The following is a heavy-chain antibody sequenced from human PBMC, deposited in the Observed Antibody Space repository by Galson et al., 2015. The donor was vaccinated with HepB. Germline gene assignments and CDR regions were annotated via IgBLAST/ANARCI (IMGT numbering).Heavy chain of an antibody. D-gene: IGHD4-11*01. CDR1: GFTFSDYA. V-gene: IGHV3-23*01. Sequence: SLRLSCAASGFTFSDYAMTWVRQAPGNGPEWVSSITRTGGNTFNADSVQGRFTISRDTPKNTPHLQMNSLRVDDTAVYYCAKGPRGDYINSPPNWSDTWGQGTLVTVSS. CDR3: AKGPRGDYINSPPNWSDT. CDR2: ITRTGGNT. J-gene: IGHJ5*02.